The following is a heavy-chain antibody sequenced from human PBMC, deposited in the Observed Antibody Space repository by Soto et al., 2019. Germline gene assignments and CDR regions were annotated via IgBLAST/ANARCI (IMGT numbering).Heavy chain of an antibody. D-gene: IGHD6-6*01. Sequence: QVQLVQSGAEVKKPGASVKVSCKASGYTFTSYGISWVRQAPGQGLEWMGWISAYNGNTNYAQKLQGRVTMTTDTSTSTAYMELRSVRSDGTAVYYFARDDSRSSEGSFDPWGQGTLVTVSS. CDR2: ISAYNGNT. V-gene: IGHV1-18*01. J-gene: IGHJ5*02. CDR3: ARDDSRSSEGSFDP. CDR1: GYTFTSYG.